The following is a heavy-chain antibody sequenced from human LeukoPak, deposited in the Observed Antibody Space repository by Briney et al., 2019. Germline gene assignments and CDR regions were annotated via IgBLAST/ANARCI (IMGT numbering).Heavy chain of an antibody. D-gene: IGHD3-10*01. CDR1: GFTFDDYA. V-gene: IGHV3-9*01. J-gene: IGHJ4*02. CDR2: ISWNSGSI. CDR3: AKDITMVRGGTFDY. Sequence: GGSLRLSCAASGFTFDDYAMHWVRQAPGKGLEWVSGISWNSGSIGYADSVKGRFTISRDNAKNSLYLQMNSWRAEDTALYYCAKDITMVRGGTFDYWGQGTRVTVSS.